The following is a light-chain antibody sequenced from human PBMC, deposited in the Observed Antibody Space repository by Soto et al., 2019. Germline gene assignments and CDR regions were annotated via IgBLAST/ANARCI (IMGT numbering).Light chain of an antibody. CDR3: QQSFTTASIT. CDR2: AAS. J-gene: IGKJ5*01. CDR1: QSISRN. V-gene: IGKV1-39*01. Sequence: DIQMTQYPSSLSASVRDRVTITCRASQSISRNLNWYQHKPGKAPKLLIYAASSLQNGVPSRFRGGGSGTEFTLSINSLQPEDFGTYYCQQSFTTASITFGQGTRLEIK.